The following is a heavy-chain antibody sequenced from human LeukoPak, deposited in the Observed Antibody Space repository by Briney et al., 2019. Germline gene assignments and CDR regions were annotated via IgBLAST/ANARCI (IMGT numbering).Heavy chain of an antibody. CDR2: IRSKAYGGTT. J-gene: IGHJ4*02. D-gene: IGHD3-10*01. CDR1: GFTFGDYA. Sequence: GALRLSCTASGFTFGDYAMSWVRQAPGNGLEWVGFIRSKAYGGTTEYAASVKGRFTISRDDSKSIAYLQMNSLKTEDTAVYYCTRGARRDYYGSGSDYWGQGTLVTVSS. CDR3: TRGARRDYYGSGSDY. V-gene: IGHV3-49*04.